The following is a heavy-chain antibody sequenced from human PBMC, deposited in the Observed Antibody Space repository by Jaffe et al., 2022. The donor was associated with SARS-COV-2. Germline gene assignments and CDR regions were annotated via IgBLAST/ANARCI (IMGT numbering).Heavy chain of an antibody. V-gene: IGHV4-59*01. CDR1: GGSISSYY. CDR3: ARGFEY. CDR2: IYYSGST. J-gene: IGHJ4*02. Sequence: QVQLQESGPGLVKPSETLSLTCTVSGGSISSYYWSWIRQPPGKGLEWIGYIYYSGSTNYNPSLKSRVTISVDTSKNQFSLKLNSVTAADTAVYYCARGFEYWGQGTLVTVSS.